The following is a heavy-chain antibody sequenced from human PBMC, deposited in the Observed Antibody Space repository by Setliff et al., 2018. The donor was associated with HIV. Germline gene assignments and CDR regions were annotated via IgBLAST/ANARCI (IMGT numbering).Heavy chain of an antibody. V-gene: IGHV1-69*02. Sequence: SVKVSCKASGGPFTSSSIGWVRQAPGQGLEWMGRIIPILGVPRYAQKFQGRVTITADKSTSTSYMHLSSLRAEDTAVYFCARGGDYDSSGYYVTWGQGILDTVSS. CDR1: GGPFTSSS. CDR2: IIPILGVP. CDR3: ARGGDYDSSGYYVT. J-gene: IGHJ4*02. D-gene: IGHD3-22*01.